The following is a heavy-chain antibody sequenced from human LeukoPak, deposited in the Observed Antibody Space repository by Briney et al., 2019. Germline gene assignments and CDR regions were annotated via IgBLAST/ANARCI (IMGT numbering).Heavy chain of an antibody. J-gene: IGHJ4*02. CDR2: IYPGDSDT. V-gene: IGHV5-51*01. Sequence: GASLKISCEASGYGFTSYWIGWVRQMPGKGVEWMGIIYPGDSDTRYSPSFQGQVTISADKSISTASLQWSSLKASDTAMYYCARLSAAAGPNAFDYWGQGTLVTVSS. CDR3: ARLSAAAGPNAFDY. CDR1: GYGFTSYW. D-gene: IGHD6-13*01.